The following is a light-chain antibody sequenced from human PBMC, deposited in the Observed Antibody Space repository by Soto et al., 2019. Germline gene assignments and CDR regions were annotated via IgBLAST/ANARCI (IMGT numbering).Light chain of an antibody. Sequence: EIVLTQSPATVSLSPGERATLSCRASESVSRYLAWYQQTPGQAPRLLIYDASNRAAGIPARFSGSGSGTDFTLTISSLEPEDVAVYYCQHRSNWPPYTFGGGTKVEIK. CDR1: ESVSRY. CDR2: DAS. J-gene: IGKJ4*01. CDR3: QHRSNWPPYT. V-gene: IGKV3-11*01.